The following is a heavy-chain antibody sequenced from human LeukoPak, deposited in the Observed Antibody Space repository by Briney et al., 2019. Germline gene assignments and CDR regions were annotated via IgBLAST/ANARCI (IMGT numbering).Heavy chain of an antibody. CDR1: GGSISSYY. V-gene: IGHV4-59*01. CDR2: IYYSGST. Sequence: SETLSLTCTVSGGSISSYYWSWIRQPPGKGLEWIGYIYYSGSTNYNPSLKSRVTISVDTSKNQFSLKLSSVTAADTAVYYCARGGYCSGGSCYPHNNWFDPWGQGTLVTVSS. J-gene: IGHJ5*02. D-gene: IGHD2-15*01. CDR3: ARGGYCSGGSCYPHNNWFDP.